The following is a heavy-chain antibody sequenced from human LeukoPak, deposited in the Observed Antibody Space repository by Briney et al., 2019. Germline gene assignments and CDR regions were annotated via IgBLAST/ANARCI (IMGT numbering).Heavy chain of an antibody. CDR1: GFTFSHYA. D-gene: IGHD1-14*01. V-gene: IGHV3-30*02. CDR3: AKDRDGNYYYYYMDV. CDR2: IRYDGSNK. Sequence: GGSLRLSCAASGFTFSHYAMHWVRQAPGKGLEWVAFIRYDGSNKYYADSVKGRFTISRDNSKNTLYLQMNSLRAEDTAVYYCAKDRDGNYYYYYMDVWGKGTTVTISS. J-gene: IGHJ6*03.